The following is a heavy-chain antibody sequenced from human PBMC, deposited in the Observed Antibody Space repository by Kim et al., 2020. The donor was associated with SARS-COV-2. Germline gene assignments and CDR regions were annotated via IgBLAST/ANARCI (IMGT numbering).Heavy chain of an antibody. Sequence: VKGRFTISRDNAKNSLYLQMNSLRAEDTALYYCAKDMRITMVRGVIGIDYWGQGTLVTVSS. V-gene: IGHV3-9*01. D-gene: IGHD3-10*01. CDR3: AKDMRITMVRGVIGIDY. J-gene: IGHJ4*02.